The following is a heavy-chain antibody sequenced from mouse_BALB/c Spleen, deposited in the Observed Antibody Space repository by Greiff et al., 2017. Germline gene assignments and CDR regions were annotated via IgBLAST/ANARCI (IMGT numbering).Heavy chain of an antibody. CDR1: GFTFSDYY. Sequence: EVHLVESGGGLVKPGGSLKLSCAASGFTFSDYYMYWVRQTPEKRLEWVATISDGGSYTFYPDSVKGRFTISRDNAKNNLYLQMSSLKSEDTAMYYCARGIYYDYDEVFAYWGQGTLVTVSA. J-gene: IGHJ3*01. CDR3: ARGIYYDYDEVFAY. V-gene: IGHV5-4*02. D-gene: IGHD2-4*01. CDR2: ISDGGSYT.